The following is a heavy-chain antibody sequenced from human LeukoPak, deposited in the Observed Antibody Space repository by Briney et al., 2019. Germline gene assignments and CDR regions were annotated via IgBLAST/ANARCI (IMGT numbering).Heavy chain of an antibody. V-gene: IGHV4-59*08. J-gene: IGHJ2*01. CDR2: IYYSGST. D-gene: IGHD6-19*01. CDR1: GGSSSSYY. CDR3: ARLHSSGWYVRYFDL. Sequence: SETLSLTCTVSGGSSSSYYWSWIRQPPGKGLEWIGYIYYSGSTNYNPSLKSRVTISVDTSKNQFSLKLSSVTAADTAVYYCARLHSSGWYVRYFDLWGRGTLVTVSS.